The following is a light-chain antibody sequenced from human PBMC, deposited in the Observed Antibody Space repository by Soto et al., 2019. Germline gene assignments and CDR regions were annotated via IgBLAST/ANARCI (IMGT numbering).Light chain of an antibody. Sequence: EIMLTQSPGTLSLSPGERATLSCRASQSVSSSYLAWYQQKPGQAPRLLIYDASNRATGIPARFSGSGSGTDFTLTISSLEPEDFAVYYCQQRSNWPLTFGQGTRL. CDR3: QQRSNWPLT. CDR1: QSVSSSY. J-gene: IGKJ5*01. V-gene: IGKV3-11*01. CDR2: DAS.